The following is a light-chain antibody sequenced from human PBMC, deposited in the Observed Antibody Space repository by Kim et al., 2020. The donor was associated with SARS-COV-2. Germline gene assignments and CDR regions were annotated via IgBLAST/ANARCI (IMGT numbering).Light chain of an antibody. J-gene: IGLJ2*01. V-gene: IGLV3-21*01. CDR2: YDS. Sequence: APGKTARITCGGNNIGRKSIHWYRHKPGQAPVLVIYYDSDRPPGVSERFSASNSGNTASLAISSVEPGDEADYYCQVWENTLRTFGGGTQLTVL. CDR1: NIGRKS. CDR3: QVWENTLRT.